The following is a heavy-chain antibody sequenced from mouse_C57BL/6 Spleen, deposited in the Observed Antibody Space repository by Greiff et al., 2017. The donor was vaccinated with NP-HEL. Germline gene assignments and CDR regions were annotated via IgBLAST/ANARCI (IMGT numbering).Heavy chain of an antibody. CDR3: ARGGYSNYEWFAY. J-gene: IGHJ3*01. CDR1: GFNIKNTY. V-gene: IGHV14-3*01. Sequence: EVKLVESVAELVRPGASVKLSCTASGFNIKNTYMHWVKQRPEQGLEWIGRIDPANGNTKYAPKFQGKATITADTSSNTAYLQLSSLTSEDTAIYYCARGGYSNYEWFAYWGQGTLVTVSA. CDR2: IDPANGNT. D-gene: IGHD2-5*01.